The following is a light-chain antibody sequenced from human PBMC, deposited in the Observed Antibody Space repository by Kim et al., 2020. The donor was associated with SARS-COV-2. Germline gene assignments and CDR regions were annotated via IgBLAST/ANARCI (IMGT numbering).Light chain of an antibody. CDR2: DTS. CDR1: QGIGNY. J-gene: IGKJ5*01. CDR3: QQHGRYPRT. V-gene: IGKV1-17*03. Sequence: DIQMTQSPSSLSASIGDRVTITCRASQGIGNYLAWFQQKPGKAPKRLIYDTSALDGGVPSRFSGSGTGTEFTLTISSLQPEDVATYYCQQHGRYPRTFGQGTKLEIK.